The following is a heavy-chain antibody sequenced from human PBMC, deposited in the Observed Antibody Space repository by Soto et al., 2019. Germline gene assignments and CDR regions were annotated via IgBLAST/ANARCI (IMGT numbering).Heavy chain of an antibody. CDR1: GGSISSSNW. D-gene: IGHD3-16*01. Sequence: SETLSLTCAVSGGSISSSNWWSWVRQPPGKGLERIGEIYHSGSTNYNPSLKSRVTISVDKSKNQFSLKVSSVTAADTAVYYCARHYGQEVFDYWGQGTLVTVCS. V-gene: IGHV4-4*02. J-gene: IGHJ4*02. CDR3: ARHYGQEVFDY. CDR2: IYHSGST.